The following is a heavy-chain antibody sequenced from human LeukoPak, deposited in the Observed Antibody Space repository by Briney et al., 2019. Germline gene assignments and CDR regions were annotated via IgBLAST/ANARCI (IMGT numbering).Heavy chain of an antibody. CDR2: IYYSGST. D-gene: IGHD1-26*01. J-gene: IGHJ4*02. V-gene: IGHV4-59*01. CDR3: ARGREVGAAGLFDY. Sequence: SETLSLTCTVSGGSISSYYWSWIRQPPGKGLEWIGYIYYSGSTNYNPSLKSRVTISVDTSKNQFSLKLSSVTAADTAVYYCARGREVGAAGLFDYWGQGTLVTVSS. CDR1: GGSISSYY.